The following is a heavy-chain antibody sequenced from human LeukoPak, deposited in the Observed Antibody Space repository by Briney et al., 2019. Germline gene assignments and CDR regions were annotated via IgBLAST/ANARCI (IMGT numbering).Heavy chain of an antibody. CDR3: ARGPAAAGTHFDY. V-gene: IGHV3-21*01. D-gene: IGHD6-13*01. CDR1: GFTFSSYS. CDR2: ISSSSSYI. Sequence: GGSLRLSCAASGFTFSSYSMNWVRQAPGKGLEWVSSISSSSSYIYYADSVKGRFTISRDNAKNSLYLQMNSLRAEDTAVYYCARGPAAAGTHFDYWGQGTLVTVSS. J-gene: IGHJ4*02.